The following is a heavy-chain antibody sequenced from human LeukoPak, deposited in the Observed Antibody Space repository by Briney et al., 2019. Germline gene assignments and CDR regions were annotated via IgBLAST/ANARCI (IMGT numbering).Heavy chain of an antibody. CDR3: AIDYDSSGSHDY. V-gene: IGHV1-3*01. D-gene: IGHD3-22*01. J-gene: IGHJ4*02. CDR2: INAGNGNT. Sequence: ASVKVSCKASGYTFTSYAMHWVRQAPGQRLEWMGWINAGNGNTKYSQKFQGRVTITRDTSASTAYMELSSLRSEDTAVYYCAIDYDSSGSHDYWGQGTLVTASS. CDR1: GYTFTSYA.